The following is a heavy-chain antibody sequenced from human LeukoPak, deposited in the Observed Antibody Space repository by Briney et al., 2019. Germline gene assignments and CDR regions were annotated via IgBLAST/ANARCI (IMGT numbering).Heavy chain of an antibody. CDR1: GFMFKNYG. V-gene: IGHV3-30*18. CDR3: AKQSGQALAYHMDV. J-gene: IGHJ6*02. Sequence: GGSLRLSCAASGFMFKNYGMHWVRQAPGKGLEWVAVISFDGSNKHYADSVKGRFTISRDNSRNTLYLQMNSLRAEDTAVYYCAKQSGQALAYHMDVWGQGTTVTVSS. D-gene: IGHD3-3*02. CDR2: ISFDGSNK.